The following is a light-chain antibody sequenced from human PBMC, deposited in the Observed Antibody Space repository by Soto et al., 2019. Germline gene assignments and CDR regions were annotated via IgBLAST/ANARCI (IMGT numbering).Light chain of an antibody. J-gene: IGLJ1*01. V-gene: IGLV2-23*01. CDR2: EGS. Sequence: QSVLTQPASVSGSPGQSITISCTGTSXDVGSYNLVSWYQQHPGKAPKLMIYEGSKRPSGVSNRFSGSKSGNTASLTISGLQAEDEADYYCCSYAGSSTSPYVFGTGTKVTVL. CDR3: CSYAGSSTSPYV. CDR1: SXDVGSYNL.